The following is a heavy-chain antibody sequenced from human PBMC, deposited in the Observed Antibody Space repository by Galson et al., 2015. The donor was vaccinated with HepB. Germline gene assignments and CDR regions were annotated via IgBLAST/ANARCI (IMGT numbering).Heavy chain of an antibody. CDR3: ARDWDIYCSSTSCYPGWFDP. CDR1: GFTFSSYW. J-gene: IGHJ5*02. D-gene: IGHD2-2*01. V-gene: IGHV3-7*03. CDR2: IKQDGSEK. Sequence: SLRLSCAASGFTFSSYWMSWVRQAPGKGLEWVANIKQDGSEKYYVDSVKGRFTISRDNAKNSLYLQMNSLRAEDTAVYYCARDWDIYCSSTSCYPGWFDPWGQGTLVTVSS.